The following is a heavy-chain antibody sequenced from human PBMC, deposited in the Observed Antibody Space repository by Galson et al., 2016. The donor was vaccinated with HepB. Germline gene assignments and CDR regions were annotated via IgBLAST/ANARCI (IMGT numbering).Heavy chain of an antibody. J-gene: IGHJ4*02. Sequence: SLRLSCAASGFTFSTYSMNWVRQAPGKGLEWVSSLSGDSTYIYHADSVKGRFTISRDNAQNTVYLQMNSLRAEDTAVYYCASDRYYVINSWGQGTLVTVPS. CDR3: ASDRYYVINS. D-gene: IGHD3-10*02. V-gene: IGHV3-21*01. CDR2: LSGDSTYI. CDR1: GFTFSTYS.